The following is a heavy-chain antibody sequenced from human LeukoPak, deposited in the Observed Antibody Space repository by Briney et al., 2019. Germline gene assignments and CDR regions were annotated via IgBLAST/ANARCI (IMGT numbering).Heavy chain of an antibody. CDR2: ISSSSSYI. J-gene: IGHJ4*02. Sequence: GGSLRLSCAASGFTFSSDSMNWVRQAPGKGLERVSFISSSSSYIYYADSGKGRFTISRDNAKNSLYLQMNSLRAEDTAVYYCARGEQWLVLFDYWGQGTLATVSS. CDR1: GFTFSSDS. V-gene: IGHV3-21*01. CDR3: ARGEQWLVLFDY. D-gene: IGHD6-19*01.